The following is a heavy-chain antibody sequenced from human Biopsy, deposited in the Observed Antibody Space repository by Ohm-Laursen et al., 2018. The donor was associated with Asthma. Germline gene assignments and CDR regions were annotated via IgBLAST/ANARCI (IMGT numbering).Heavy chain of an antibody. D-gene: IGHD5-12*01. V-gene: IGHV1-69*13. CDR3: ARGYSGPDRIVYYYSGLEV. CDR1: GDSFSNYA. Sequence: SVKVSCKVSGDSFSNYAISWVRQAPGQGLEWMGGLIPVLGTPDHAQMFEGRVTITADESTNTAYMELSSLSSEDTAVYYCARGYSGPDRIVYYYSGLEVWGQGTTVTVSS. J-gene: IGHJ6*02. CDR2: LIPVLGTP.